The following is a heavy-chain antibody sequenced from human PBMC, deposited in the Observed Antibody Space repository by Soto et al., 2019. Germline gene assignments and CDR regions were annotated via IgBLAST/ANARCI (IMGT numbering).Heavy chain of an antibody. V-gene: IGHV4-39*01. CDR3: ASLANSGSYYYYYGMDV. CDR1: GGSISSSSYY. CDR2: IYYSGST. Sequence: XETLSLTCTVSGGSISSSSYYWGWIRQPPGKGLEWIGSIYYSGSTYYNPSLKSRVTISVDTSKNQFSLKLSSVTAADTAVYYCASLANSGSYYYYYGMDVWGQGTTVTVSS. J-gene: IGHJ6*02. D-gene: IGHD1-26*01.